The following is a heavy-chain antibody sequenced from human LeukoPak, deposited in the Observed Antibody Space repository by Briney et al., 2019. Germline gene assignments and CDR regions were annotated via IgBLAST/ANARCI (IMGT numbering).Heavy chain of an antibody. CDR1: GYTFTGYY. J-gene: IGHJ6*03. V-gene: IGHV1-2*02. CDR2: INPNSGGT. CDR3: AVSGSYYGLYYYYYYMDV. Sequence: ASVKVSCKASGYTFTGYYMHWVRQAPGQGLEWMGWINPNSGGTNYAQKFQGRVTMTRDTSISTAYMELSRLRSDDTAVYYCAVSGSYYGLYYYYYYMDVWGKGTTVTVSS. D-gene: IGHD1-26*01.